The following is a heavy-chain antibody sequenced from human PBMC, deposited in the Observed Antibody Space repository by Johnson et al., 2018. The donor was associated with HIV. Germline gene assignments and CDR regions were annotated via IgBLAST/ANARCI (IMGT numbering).Heavy chain of an antibody. CDR2: IKCDGSEK. CDR1: GFTFSSSW. D-gene: IGHD6-6*01. CDR3: ARESLLITPRRDDAFDI. V-gene: IGHV3-52*01. Sequence: VQLVESGGGVVRPGGSLRLSCAASGFTFSSSWMHWVCQAPEKGLEWVADIKCDGSEKYYVDSVKGRFTISRDNAKNSLYLQMNSLTAEDTALYYCARESLLITPRRDDAFDIWGQGTMVTVSS. J-gene: IGHJ3*02.